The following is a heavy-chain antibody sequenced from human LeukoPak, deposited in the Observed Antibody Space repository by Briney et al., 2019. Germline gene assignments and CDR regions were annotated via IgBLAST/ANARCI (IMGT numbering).Heavy chain of an antibody. Sequence: GGSLRLSCAASGFTFSSHWMHWVRQPPGKGLMWVSRVNSEGSSTTYADSVKGRFTISRDNAKNTLYLQINSLRAEDTAVYYCVSTVDYWYFDLWGRGTLVTVSS. CDR1: GFTFSSHW. D-gene: IGHD6-19*01. CDR3: VSTVDYWYFDL. CDR2: VNSEGSST. J-gene: IGHJ2*01. V-gene: IGHV3-74*01.